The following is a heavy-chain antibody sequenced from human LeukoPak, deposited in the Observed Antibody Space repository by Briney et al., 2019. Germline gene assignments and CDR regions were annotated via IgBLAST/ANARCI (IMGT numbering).Heavy chain of an antibody. CDR3: GNNYYDSSGPYYYGMDV. J-gene: IGHJ6*02. Sequence: QPGGSLRLSCATSGFNFDRYTIHWVRQAPGKGLEWVAVISYDGNNKYYADSVKGRFTISRDSPKSTLYLQMDSLRADDTAVYHCGNNYYDSSGPYYYGMDVWGQGTTVIVSS. CDR2: ISYDGNNK. CDR1: GFNFDRYT. D-gene: IGHD3-22*01. V-gene: IGHV3-30*04.